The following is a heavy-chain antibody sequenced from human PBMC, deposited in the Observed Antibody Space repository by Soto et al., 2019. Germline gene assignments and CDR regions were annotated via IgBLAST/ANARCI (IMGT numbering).Heavy chain of an antibody. CDR3: ARRARPDFYYMDV. J-gene: IGHJ6*03. CDR2: IISNGVGT. V-gene: IGHV3-64*01. D-gene: IGHD6-6*01. CDR1: GFTLSGYA. Sequence: EVQLAESGGGLAQPGGSLRLSCAASGFTLSGYAMDWVRQAPGKGLEYVSGIISNGVGTYYANSVQARFTISRDNSKNTVYLQMGSLRPEDMAVYYCARRARPDFYYMDVWGKGTTVTVSS.